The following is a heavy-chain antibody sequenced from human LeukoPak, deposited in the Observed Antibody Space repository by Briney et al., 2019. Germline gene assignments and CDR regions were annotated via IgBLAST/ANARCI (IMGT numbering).Heavy chain of an antibody. CDR2: IYYSGST. Sequence: PSETLSLTCTVSGGSISSANYYWGWIRQPPGTGLEWIATIYYSGSTYYNPSLKSRVAISVDTSENQFSLKLTSVTAADSAVYFCARHSSDFWTGYYFGNWFDPWGQGTLVTVSS. D-gene: IGHD3/OR15-3a*01. CDR1: GGSISSANYY. J-gene: IGHJ5*02. CDR3: ARHSSDFWTGYYFGNWFDP. V-gene: IGHV4-39*01.